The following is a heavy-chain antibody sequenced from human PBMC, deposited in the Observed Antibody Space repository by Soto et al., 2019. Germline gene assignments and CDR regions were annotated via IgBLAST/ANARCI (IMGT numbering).Heavy chain of an antibody. Sequence: QLQLQESGPGLVKPSETLSLTCTVSGGSISSSSYYWGWIRQPPGKGLEWIGSIYYSGSTYYNPSLKSRVTLSVDTSKNQFPLKLSSVSAAATAVYYCARLLGYFSGGSCPPRSLSSDDAFDIWGQGTMVTVSS. D-gene: IGHD2-15*01. CDR2: IYYSGST. CDR1: GGSISSSSYY. CDR3: ARLLGYFSGGSCPPRSLSSDDAFDI. J-gene: IGHJ3*02. V-gene: IGHV4-39*01.